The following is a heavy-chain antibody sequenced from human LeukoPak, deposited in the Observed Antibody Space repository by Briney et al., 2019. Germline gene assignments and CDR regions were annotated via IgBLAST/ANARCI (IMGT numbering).Heavy chain of an antibody. CDR1: GFTFSSYE. V-gene: IGHV3-48*03. CDR3: ARVKDHRGIAVAGSDY. D-gene: IGHD6-13*01. CDR2: ISSSGSTI. J-gene: IGHJ4*02. Sequence: GGSLRLSCAAPGFTFSSYEMNWVRQAPGKGLEWVSYISSSGSTIYYADSVKGRFTISRDNAKNSLYLQMNSLRTEDTAVYYCARVKDHRGIAVAGSDYWGQGTLVTVSS.